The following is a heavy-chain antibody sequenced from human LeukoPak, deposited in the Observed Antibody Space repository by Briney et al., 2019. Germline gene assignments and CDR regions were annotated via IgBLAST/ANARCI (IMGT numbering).Heavy chain of an antibody. J-gene: IGHJ6*03. CDR2: ISRGGNTI. Sequence: GGSLRLSCAASGFTFSNYAMSWVRQAPGKGLEWVSYISRGGNTIYYADSVKGRFIISRDNAKNSLYLQMNSLRAEDTAVYYCARELTVAGHYMDVWGKGTTVTVSS. V-gene: IGHV3-11*01. D-gene: IGHD6-19*01. CDR3: ARELTVAGHYMDV. CDR1: GFTFSNYA.